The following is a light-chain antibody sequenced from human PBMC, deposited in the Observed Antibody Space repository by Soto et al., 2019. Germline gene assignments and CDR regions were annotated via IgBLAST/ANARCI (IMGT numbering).Light chain of an antibody. J-gene: IGLJ1*01. CDR1: SGSIASSY. V-gene: IGLV6-57*04. CDR3: QSSDSSTYV. Sequence: NFMLTQPHSVSESPGKTVTISCTRSSGSIASSYVQWYQQRPGSGPTTVIYEKNQRPSGVPARFSGSIDISSNSASLTISGLQPEDEADYYCQSSDSSTYVFGTGTKLTVL. CDR2: EKN.